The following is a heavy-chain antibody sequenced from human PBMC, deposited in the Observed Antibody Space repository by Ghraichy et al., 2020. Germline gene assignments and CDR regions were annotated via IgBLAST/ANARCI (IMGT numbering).Heavy chain of an antibody. Sequence: ESLNISCKGSGYSFTSYWIGWVRQMPGKGLEWMGIIYPGDSDTRYSPSFQGQVTISADKSISTAYLQWSSLKASDTAMYYCARLPCSSTSCYSNWFDPWGQGTLVTVSS. V-gene: IGHV5-51*01. CDR2: IYPGDSDT. D-gene: IGHD2-2*01. CDR1: GYSFTSYW. CDR3: ARLPCSSTSCYSNWFDP. J-gene: IGHJ5*02.